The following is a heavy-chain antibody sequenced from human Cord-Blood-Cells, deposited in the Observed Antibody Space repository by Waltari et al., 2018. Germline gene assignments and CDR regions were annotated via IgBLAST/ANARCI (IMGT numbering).Heavy chain of an antibody. Sequence: EVQLVESGGGLVQPGGSLQLSCAASGFTFSGSAMNWVRQASGKGLEWVGRIRSKANSYATAYAASVKGRFTISRDDSKNTAYLQMNSLKTEDTAVYYCTSVTGDFDYWGQGTLVTVSS. V-gene: IGHV3-73*02. J-gene: IGHJ4*02. CDR2: IRSKANSYAT. CDR1: GFTFSGSA. CDR3: TSVTGDFDY. D-gene: IGHD7-27*01.